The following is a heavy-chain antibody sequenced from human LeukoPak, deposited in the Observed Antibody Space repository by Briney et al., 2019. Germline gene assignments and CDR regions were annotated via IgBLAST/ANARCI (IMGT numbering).Heavy chain of an antibody. CDR1: GFTFSSYA. CDR2: ISGSGGST. CDR3: AKVPQYSSSSRSSYHFDY. V-gene: IGHV3-23*01. J-gene: IGHJ4*02. Sequence: GGSLRLSCAASGFTFSSYAMSWVRQAPGKGLEWVSAISGSGGSTYYADSVKGRFTISRDNSKNTLYLQMNSLRAEDTAVYYCAKVPQYSSSSRSSYHFDYWGQGTLVTVSS. D-gene: IGHD6-6*01.